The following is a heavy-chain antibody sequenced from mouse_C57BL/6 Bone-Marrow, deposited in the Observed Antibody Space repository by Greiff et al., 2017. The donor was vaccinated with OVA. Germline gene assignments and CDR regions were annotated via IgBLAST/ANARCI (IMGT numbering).Heavy chain of an antibody. J-gene: IGHJ2*02. Sequence: QVQLQQPGAELVRPGTSVKLSCKASGYTFTNYWMHWVKQRPGQGLEWIGVIAPPDSYINYNQKFKGRATLTVDTSSSTAYMHLSSLTSEDSAVYYCAHCGSRLYLHYWGQGTSLTVSS. V-gene: IGHV1-59*01. CDR2: IAPPDSYI. CDR3: AHCGSRLYLHY. D-gene: IGHD1-1*01. CDR1: GYTFTNYW.